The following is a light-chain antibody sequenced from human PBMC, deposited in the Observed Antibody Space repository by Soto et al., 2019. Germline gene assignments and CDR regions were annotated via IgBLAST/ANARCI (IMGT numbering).Light chain of an antibody. V-gene: IGKV3-11*01. Sequence: EIVLTQSPATLSLSPGERATLSCRASQTFSSHLAWYQQKPGQAPRLLIYDASKRATGIPAWFSGRGSGTDFTLTISSLEPEDFAVYYCQQRSNWPPVITFGQGTRLEIK. CDR3: QQRSNWPPVIT. CDR1: QTFSSH. CDR2: DAS. J-gene: IGKJ5*01.